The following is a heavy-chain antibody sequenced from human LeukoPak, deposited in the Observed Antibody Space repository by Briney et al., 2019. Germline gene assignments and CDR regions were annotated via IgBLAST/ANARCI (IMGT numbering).Heavy chain of an antibody. Sequence: SETLSLTCTVSGGSISSSSYYWGWIRQPPGKGLEWIGSIYYSGSTYYNPSLKSRVTISVDTSKNQFSLKLSSVTAADTAVYYCASREEWLLGSYYFDYWGQGTLVTVSS. CDR3: ASREEWLLGSYYFDY. J-gene: IGHJ4*02. CDR1: GGSISSSSYY. CDR2: IYYSGST. D-gene: IGHD3-3*01. V-gene: IGHV4-39*07.